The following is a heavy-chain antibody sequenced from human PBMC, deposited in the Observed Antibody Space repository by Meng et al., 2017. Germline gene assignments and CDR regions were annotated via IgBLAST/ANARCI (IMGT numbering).Heavy chain of an antibody. Sequence: QVQLVQSGAEVTKPGSSVKVSCKASGGTFSSYAISWVRQAPGQGLEWMGGIIPIFGTANYAQKFQGRVTITADESTSTAYMELSSLRSEDTAVYYCARDESYIAVAGPNGFDPWGQGTLVTVSS. CDR2: IIPIFGTA. CDR3: ARDESYIAVAGPNGFDP. J-gene: IGHJ5*02. D-gene: IGHD6-19*01. V-gene: IGHV1-69*01. CDR1: GGTFSSYA.